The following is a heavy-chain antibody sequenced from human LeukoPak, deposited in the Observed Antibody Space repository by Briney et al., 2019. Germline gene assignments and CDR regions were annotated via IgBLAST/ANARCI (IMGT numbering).Heavy chain of an antibody. V-gene: IGHV3-30*18. CDR2: MSYDGSNK. D-gene: IGHD6-13*01. Sequence: GGSLRLSCAASGFTFSNYNTHWVRQAPGKGLEWVAVMSYDGSNKYYVDSVKGRFTISRDNSKNTLYLQMNSLRAEDTAVYYCAKDRSSSWALDYWGQGTLVTVSS. J-gene: IGHJ4*02. CDR1: GFTFSNYN. CDR3: AKDRSSSWALDY.